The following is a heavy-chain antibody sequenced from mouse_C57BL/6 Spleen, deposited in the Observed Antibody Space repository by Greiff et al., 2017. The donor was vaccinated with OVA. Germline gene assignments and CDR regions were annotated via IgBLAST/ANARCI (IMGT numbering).Heavy chain of an antibody. Sequence: EVKLQESGPGLVKPSQSLSLTCSVTGYSITSGYYWNWIRQFPGNKLEWMGYISYDGSNNYNPSLKNRISITRDTSKNQFFLKLNSVTTEDTATYYCARDHYYGNYGAMDYWGQGTSVTVSS. CDR2: ISYDGSN. CDR1: GYSITSGYY. V-gene: IGHV3-6*01. CDR3: ARDHYYGNYGAMDY. J-gene: IGHJ4*01. D-gene: IGHD2-1*01.